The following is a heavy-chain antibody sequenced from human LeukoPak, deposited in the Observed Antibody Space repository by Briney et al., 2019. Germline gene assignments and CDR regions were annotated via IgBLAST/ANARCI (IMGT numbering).Heavy chain of an antibody. J-gene: IGHJ4*02. Sequence: LWASVKVSCKASGYTFTSYYMHWVRQAPGQGLEWMGIINPSGGSTSYAQKFQGRVTMTRDTSTSTVYMELSSLRSEDTAVYYCARDAYYYGSGTPQGGFDYWGQGTLVTVSS. D-gene: IGHD3-10*01. V-gene: IGHV1-46*01. CDR3: ARDAYYYGSGTPQGGFDY. CDR2: INPSGGST. CDR1: GYTFTSYY.